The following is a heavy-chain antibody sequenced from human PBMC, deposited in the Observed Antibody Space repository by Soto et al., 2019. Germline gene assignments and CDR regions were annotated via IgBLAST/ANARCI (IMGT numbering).Heavy chain of an antibody. CDR3: ARHWAGYCSSTSCYKFDP. Sequence: ASETLSLTCTVSGGSISSSSYYWGWIRQPPGKWLEWIGSIYYSGSTYYNPSLKSRVTISVDTSKNQLSLRLSSVTAADTAVYYCARHWAGYCSSTSCYKFDPWGLGTLVTVSS. CDR2: IYYSGST. J-gene: IGHJ5*02. D-gene: IGHD2-2*02. CDR1: GGSISSSSYY. V-gene: IGHV4-39*01.